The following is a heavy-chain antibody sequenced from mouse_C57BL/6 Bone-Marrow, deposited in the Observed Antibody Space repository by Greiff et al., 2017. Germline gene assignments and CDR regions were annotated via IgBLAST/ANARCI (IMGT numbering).Heavy chain of an antibody. J-gene: IGHJ3*01. Sequence: QVQLKESGAELVKPGASVKISCKASGYAFSSYWMNWVKQRPGKGLEWIGQIYPGDGDTNYNGKFKGKATLTADKSSSTAYMQLSSLTSEDSAVYVCARDRYDGYYAWFAYWGQGTLVTVSA. CDR2: IYPGDGDT. CDR3: ARDRYDGYYAWFAY. V-gene: IGHV1-80*01. D-gene: IGHD2-3*01. CDR1: GYAFSSYW.